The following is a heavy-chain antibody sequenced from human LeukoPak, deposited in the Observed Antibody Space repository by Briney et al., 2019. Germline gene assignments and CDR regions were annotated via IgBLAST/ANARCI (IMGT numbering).Heavy chain of an antibody. CDR1: GYTFTGYY. CDR3: ARADYDILTGYPKRWFDP. CDR2: INPNSGGT. Sequence: GASVKVSCKASGYTFTGYYMHWVRQAPGQGLEWMGWINPNSGGTNYAQKFQGRVTMTRDTSISTAYMELSRLRSDDTAVYYCARADYDILTGYPKRWFDPWGQGTLVTVSS. V-gene: IGHV1-2*02. J-gene: IGHJ5*02. D-gene: IGHD3-9*01.